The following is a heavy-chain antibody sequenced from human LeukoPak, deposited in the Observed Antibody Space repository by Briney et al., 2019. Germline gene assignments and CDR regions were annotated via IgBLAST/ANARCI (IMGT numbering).Heavy chain of an antibody. J-gene: IGHJ6*03. CDR1: GGTFSSYA. V-gene: IGHV1-2*02. Sequence: ASVTVSCKASGGTFSSYAISWVRQAPGQGLEWMGWINPNSGGTNYAQKFQGRVTMTRDTSISTAYMELSRLRSDDTAVYYCARGRRRIAVAGLYYYYMDVWGKGTTVTVSS. CDR3: ARGRRRIAVAGLYYYYMDV. CDR2: INPNSGGT. D-gene: IGHD6-19*01.